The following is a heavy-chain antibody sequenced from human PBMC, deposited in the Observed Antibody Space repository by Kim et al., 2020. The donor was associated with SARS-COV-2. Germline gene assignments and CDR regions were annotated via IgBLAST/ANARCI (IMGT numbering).Heavy chain of an antibody. D-gene: IGHD3-22*01. V-gene: IGHV1-46*01. Sequence: KCQGRVTMPRDTSTSTVYMELSSLRSEDTAVYYCARVGYYDSSGSYYFDYWGQGTLVTVSS. J-gene: IGHJ4*02. CDR3: ARVGYYDSSGSYYFDY.